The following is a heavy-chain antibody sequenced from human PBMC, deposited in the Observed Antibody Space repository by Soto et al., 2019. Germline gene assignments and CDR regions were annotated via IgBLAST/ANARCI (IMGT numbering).Heavy chain of an antibody. J-gene: IGHJ4*02. CDR3: TSHTVTTIWSIDY. CDR2: ITSKAFGGTT. D-gene: IGHD4-4*01. CDR1: GFTFGDYA. V-gene: IGHV3-49*03. Sequence: EVQLVESGGGLVEPGRSLRLSCTTSGFTFGDYAVTWFRQAPGKGLEWVGIITSKAFGGTTEYAASVKDRFTISRDDSKSIAYLQMNSLKTEDSAVYYCTSHTVTTIWSIDYWGQGTLVTVSS.